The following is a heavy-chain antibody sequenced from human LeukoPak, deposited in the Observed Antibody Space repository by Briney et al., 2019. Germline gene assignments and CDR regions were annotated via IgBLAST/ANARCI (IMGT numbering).Heavy chain of an antibody. CDR2: ISYSGST. D-gene: IGHD3-22*01. Sequence: SETLSLTCSVSGGSIRSYYWSWLRQPPGKGLEWIGYISYSGSTSYNPSLKSRVTISADTSKNQFSLKLSSVTAADTAVYYCAREPYDSSGYVYWGQGTLVTVSS. V-gene: IGHV4-59*01. J-gene: IGHJ4*02. CDR1: GGSIRSYY. CDR3: AREPYDSSGYVY.